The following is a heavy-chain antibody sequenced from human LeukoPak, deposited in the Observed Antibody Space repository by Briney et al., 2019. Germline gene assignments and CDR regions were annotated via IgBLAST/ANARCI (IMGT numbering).Heavy chain of an antibody. CDR2: INHSGST. V-gene: IGHV4-34*01. CDR3: ARRPITMVRGARKPYYYYGMDV. Sequence: SETLSLTCAVYGGSFSGYYWSWIRQPPGKGLDWIGEINHSGSTNYNPSLKSRVTISVDTSKNQFSLKLSSVTAADTAVYYCARRPITMVRGARKPYYYYGMDVWGKGTTVTVSS. D-gene: IGHD3-10*01. J-gene: IGHJ6*04. CDR1: GGSFSGYY.